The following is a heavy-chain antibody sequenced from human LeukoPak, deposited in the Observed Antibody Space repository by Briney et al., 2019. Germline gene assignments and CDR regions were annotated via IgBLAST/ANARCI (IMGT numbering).Heavy chain of an antibody. V-gene: IGHV4-30-4*08. CDR3: ARSVTIFGDYYYYMDV. D-gene: IGHD3-3*01. CDR2: IYYSGST. J-gene: IGHJ6*03. Sequence: SETLSLTCTVSGGSISSGDYYWSWIRQPPGKGLEWIGYIYYSGSTYNNPSLKSRITISEDTSNNQFSLKLSSVTAADTAVYYCARSVTIFGDYYYYMDVWGQGTLVTVSS. CDR1: GGSISSGDYY.